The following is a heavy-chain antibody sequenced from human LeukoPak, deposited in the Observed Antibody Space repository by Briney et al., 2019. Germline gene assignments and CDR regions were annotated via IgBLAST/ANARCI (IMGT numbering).Heavy chain of an antibody. V-gene: IGHV4-39*01. J-gene: IGHJ3*02. CDR3: ASSTPWAARPNAFDI. Sequence: SETLSLTCTVSGGSISSSSYYWGWIRQPPGKGLEWIGSIYYSGSTYYNPSLKSRVTISVDTSKNQFSLKLSSVTAADTAVYYCASSTPWAARPNAFDIWGQGTMVTVSS. D-gene: IGHD6-6*01. CDR1: GGSISSSSYY. CDR2: IYYSGST.